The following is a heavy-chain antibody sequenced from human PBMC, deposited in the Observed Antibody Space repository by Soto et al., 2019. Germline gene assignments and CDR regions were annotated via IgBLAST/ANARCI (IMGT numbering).Heavy chain of an antibody. D-gene: IGHD2-15*01. V-gene: IGHV3-23*01. Sequence: TGGPLRRSCAASGGTFSSYAMSLISQAPGKGLEWVSAISGSGGSTYYADSVKGRFTISRDNSKNTLYLQMNSLRAEDTAVYYCARDRVQMVDGLDVWGQGNMVTVAS. CDR2: ISGSGGST. CDR3: ARDRVQMVDGLDV. CDR1: GGTFSSYA. J-gene: IGHJ6*02.